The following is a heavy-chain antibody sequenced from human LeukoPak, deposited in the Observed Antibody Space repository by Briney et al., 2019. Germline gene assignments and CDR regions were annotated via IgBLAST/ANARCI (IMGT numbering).Heavy chain of an antibody. CDR2: MSGSADHT. J-gene: IGHJ4*02. D-gene: IGHD3-22*01. V-gene: IGHV3-23*01. CDR1: GFTFSSYA. CDR3: ANLVFDSSGYSYFDY. Sequence: GGSLRLSCAASGFTFSSYAMSWVRQAPGKGLEWVSAMSGSADHTYYADSVKGRFTISRDNSKNTLYLQMNSLRAEDTAVYYCANLVFDSSGYSYFDYWGQGTLVTVSS.